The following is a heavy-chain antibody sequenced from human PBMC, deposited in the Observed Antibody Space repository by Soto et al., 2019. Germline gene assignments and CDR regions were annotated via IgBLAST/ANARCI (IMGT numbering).Heavy chain of an antibody. V-gene: IGHV3-23*01. CDR3: AKPNLYCSSTSCYDY. J-gene: IGHJ4*02. Sequence: GGSLRLSCAASGFTFSSYAMSWVRQTPGKGLEWVSVISGSGGTTYYADSVKGRFTISRDNSKNTLYLQMISLRAEDTAVYYCAKPNLYCSSTSCYDYCGQGTLVTVSS. CDR2: ISGSGGTT. D-gene: IGHD2-2*01. CDR1: GFTFSSYA.